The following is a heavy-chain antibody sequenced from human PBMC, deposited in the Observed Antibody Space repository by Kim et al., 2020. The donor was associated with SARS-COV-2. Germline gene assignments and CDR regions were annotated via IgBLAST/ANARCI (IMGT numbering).Heavy chain of an antibody. CDR3: ARDYHTAMVLRTNWFDP. Sequence: SETLSLTCTVYGGSISSYYWSWIRQPAGKGLEWIGRIYTSGSTNYNPSLKSRVTMSVDTSKNQFSLKLSSVTAADTAVYYCARDYHTAMVLRTNWFDPWGQGTLVTVSS. D-gene: IGHD5-18*01. V-gene: IGHV4-4*07. CDR2: IYTSGST. CDR1: GGSISSYY. J-gene: IGHJ5*02.